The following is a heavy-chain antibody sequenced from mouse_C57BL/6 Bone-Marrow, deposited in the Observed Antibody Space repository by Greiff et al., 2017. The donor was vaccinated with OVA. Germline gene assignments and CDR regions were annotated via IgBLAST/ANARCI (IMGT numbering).Heavy chain of an antibody. D-gene: IGHD1-1*01. V-gene: IGHV5-17*01. J-gene: IGHJ4*01. Sequence: EVQGVESGGGLVTPGGSLKLSCAASGFTLSDYGMHWVRQAPEKGLEWVAYISSGSSTIYYADTVKGRFTISRDNAKNTLFLQMTSLRSEDTAMYYCARGIYYYASRGMDYWGQGTSVTVSS. CDR3: ARGIYYYASRGMDY. CDR1: GFTLSDYG. CDR2: ISSGSSTI.